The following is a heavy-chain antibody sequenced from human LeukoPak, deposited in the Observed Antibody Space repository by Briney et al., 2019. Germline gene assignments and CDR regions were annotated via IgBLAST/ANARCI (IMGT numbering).Heavy chain of an antibody. CDR1: GFNFADHA. D-gene: IGHD6-13*01. J-gene: IGHJ4*02. CDR3: AREARSWYRDYFDY. Sequence: GGSLALSCAASGFNFADHAMRWVRQAPGKGLEWVSAISGISGSTTIYADSVKGRFAVSRDNSRNTLFLQMNSLRAEDTAVYYCAREARSWYRDYFDYWGQGTLVAVSS. V-gene: IGHV3-23*01. CDR2: ISGISGSTT.